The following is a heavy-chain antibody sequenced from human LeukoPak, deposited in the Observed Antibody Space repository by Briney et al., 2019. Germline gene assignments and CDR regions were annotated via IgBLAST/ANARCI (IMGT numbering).Heavy chain of an antibody. CDR3: AGGMPGDYDYNCFDT. D-gene: IGHD4-17*01. Sequence: SETLSLTCAVYGGSFSDYYWTWIRQPPGGGLEWMGEINESGSTNNNPSLESRVTMSVDPSKNEFSLKLSSVTAADTAVYFCAGGMPGDYDYNCFDTWGQGTLVTVSS. J-gene: IGHJ5*02. CDR2: INESGST. V-gene: IGHV4-34*01. CDR1: GGSFSDYY.